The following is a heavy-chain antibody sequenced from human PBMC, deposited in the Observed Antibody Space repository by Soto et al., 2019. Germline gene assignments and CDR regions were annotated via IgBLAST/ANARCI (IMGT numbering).Heavy chain of an antibody. CDR3: TRVDSDVVILPDVRPLFDL. Sequence: GASVKVSCKTSGYDFFKYNMHWVRQAPGQGLEWMGVINPNGGYTRHAQKFQGRVIMTRDTSSKIVYMELSGLTSEDTAMYYCTRVDSDVVILPDVRPLFDLWGQGALVTVSS. V-gene: IGHV1-46*01. D-gene: IGHD2-21*02. CDR2: INPNGGYT. CDR1: GYDFFKYN. J-gene: IGHJ4*02.